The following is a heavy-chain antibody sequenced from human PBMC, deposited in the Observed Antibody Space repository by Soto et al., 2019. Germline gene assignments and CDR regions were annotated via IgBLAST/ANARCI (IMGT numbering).Heavy chain of an antibody. D-gene: IGHD1-1*01. V-gene: IGHV1-18*01. Sequence: QVQLVQSGAEVTKPGASVKVSCKASGYPFTSYGVSWVRQAPGQGLEWIGWISASDDETHSAQKFQGRVTMTTDTSTTTAYLDLRSLTSDDTAVYYCVRDPRWQQLEFDFWGQGTLVTVSS. J-gene: IGHJ4*02. CDR3: VRDPRWQQLEFDF. CDR1: GYPFTSYG. CDR2: ISASDDET.